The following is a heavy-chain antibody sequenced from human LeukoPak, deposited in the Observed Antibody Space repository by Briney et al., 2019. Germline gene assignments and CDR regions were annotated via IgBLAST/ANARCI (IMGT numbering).Heavy chain of an antibody. J-gene: IGHJ5*02. CDR2: IIPIFGTA. Sequence: ASVKVSCKASGGTFSSYAISWVRQAPGQGLEWMGGIIPIFGTANYAQKYQGRVTITTDESTSTAYMELSSLRSEDTAVYYCARGAKHQLPRFDPWGQGTLVTVSS. CDR1: GGTFSSYA. CDR3: ARGAKHQLPRFDP. D-gene: IGHD2-2*01. V-gene: IGHV1-69*05.